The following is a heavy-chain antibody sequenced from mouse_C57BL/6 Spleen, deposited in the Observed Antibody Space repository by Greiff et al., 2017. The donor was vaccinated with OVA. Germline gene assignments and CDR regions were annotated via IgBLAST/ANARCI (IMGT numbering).Heavy chain of an antibody. CDR3: ARGGYDGEDYAMDY. V-gene: IGHV1-52*01. J-gene: IGHJ4*01. Sequence: QVQLQQPGAELVRPGSSVKLSCKASGYTFTSYWMHWVKQRPIQGLEWIGNIDPSDSETHYNQKFKDKATLTVDKSSSTAYMQLSSLTSEDSAVYYCARGGYDGEDYAMDYWGQGTSVTVSS. CDR2: IDPSDSET. D-gene: IGHD2-2*01. CDR1: GYTFTSYW.